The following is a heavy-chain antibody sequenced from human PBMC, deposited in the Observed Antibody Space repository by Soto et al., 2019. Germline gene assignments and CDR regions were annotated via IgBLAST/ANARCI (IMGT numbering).Heavy chain of an antibody. CDR2: MSSDGSKI. CDR1: GFDFTYYA. D-gene: IGHD1-26*01. CDR3: AKDEGVGGTLGLFDY. V-gene: IGHV3-30*18. Sequence: QVPLVESGGGAVQPGESLRLSCVASGFDFTYYAMHWVRQAPGKGLESVAVMSSDGSKIHHTDSVKGRFIISRDNSKNTLYLQMNSLRKEDTAVYFCAKDEGVGGTLGLFDYWGQGTLVSVSS. J-gene: IGHJ4*02.